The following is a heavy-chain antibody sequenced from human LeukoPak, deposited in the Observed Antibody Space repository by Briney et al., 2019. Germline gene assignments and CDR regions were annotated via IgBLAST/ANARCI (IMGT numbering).Heavy chain of an antibody. CDR2: IYSSGST. J-gene: IGHJ3*02. CDR3: ARVTSYLAFDI. Sequence: SETLSLTCIVPGDSISSSAYYWGWIRQPPGKGLEWIGQIYSSGSTYYNPSLESRVTISVEKSKNQFSLNLSSVTAADTAVYYCARVTSYLAFDIFGQGTIVTVSS. V-gene: IGHV4-39*07. CDR1: GDSISSSAYY. D-gene: IGHD3-10*01.